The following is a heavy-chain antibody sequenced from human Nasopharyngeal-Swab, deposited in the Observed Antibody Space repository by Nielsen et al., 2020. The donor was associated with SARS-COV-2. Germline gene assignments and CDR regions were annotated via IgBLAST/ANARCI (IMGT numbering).Heavy chain of an antibody. Sequence: VCQAPGKGLEWIGEIYHSGSTNYNPSLKSRVTISVDKSRNQFSLKLTSVTAADTAVYYCARTPPDIAAAGYFDYWGQGTLVTVSS. CDR2: IYHSGST. CDR3: ARTPPDIAAAGYFDY. J-gene: IGHJ4*02. V-gene: IGHV4-4*02. D-gene: IGHD6-13*01.